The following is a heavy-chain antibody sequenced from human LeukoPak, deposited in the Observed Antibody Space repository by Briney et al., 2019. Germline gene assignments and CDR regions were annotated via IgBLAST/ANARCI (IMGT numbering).Heavy chain of an antibody. Sequence: SETLSLTCTVSGGSISSGSYYWSWIRQPAGRGLEWIGRIYTSGSTNYNPSLKSRVTIPVDTSKNQFSLKLSSVTAADTAVYYCARGRRYCSSTSCYPQDMDVWGKGTTVTVSS. J-gene: IGHJ6*03. D-gene: IGHD2-2*01. V-gene: IGHV4-61*02. CDR3: ARGRRYCSSTSCYPQDMDV. CDR1: GGSISSGSYY. CDR2: IYTSGST.